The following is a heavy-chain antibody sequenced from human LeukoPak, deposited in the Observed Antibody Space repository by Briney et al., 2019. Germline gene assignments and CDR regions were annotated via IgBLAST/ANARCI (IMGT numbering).Heavy chain of an antibody. V-gene: IGHV4-39*07. CDR2: IYYSGST. D-gene: IGHD6-19*01. CDR3: AGGLAVAGTIDY. Sequence: PSETLSLTCTVSGGSISSSSYYWGWIRQPPGKGLEWIGSIYYSGSTYYNPSLKSRVTISVDTSKNQFSLKLSSVTAADTAVYYCAGGLAVAGTIDYWGQGTLATVSS. J-gene: IGHJ4*02. CDR1: GGSISSSSYY.